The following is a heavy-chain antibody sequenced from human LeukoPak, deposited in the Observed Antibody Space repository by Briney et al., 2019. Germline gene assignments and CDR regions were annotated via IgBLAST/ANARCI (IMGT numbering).Heavy chain of an antibody. CDR2: ISWDGGST. CDR3: AKDRRPYYDFWSGYYQIDY. Sequence: GGSLRPSCAASGFTFDDYAMHWVRQAPGKGLEWVSLISWDGGSTYYADSVKGRFTISRDNSKNSLYLRMNSLRAEDTALYYCAKDRRPYYDFWSGYYQIDYWGQGTLVTVSS. CDR1: GFTFDDYA. V-gene: IGHV3-43D*03. J-gene: IGHJ4*02. D-gene: IGHD3-3*01.